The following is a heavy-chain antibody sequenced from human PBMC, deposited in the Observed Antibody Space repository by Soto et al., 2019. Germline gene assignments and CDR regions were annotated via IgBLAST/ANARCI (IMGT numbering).Heavy chain of an antibody. CDR1: GGSISSGGYY. CDR2: IYYSGST. V-gene: IGHV4-31*03. D-gene: IGHD2-8*01. CDR3: ARASRYCNNGVCYLWFDP. Sequence: KPSETLSLTCTVSGGSISSGGYYWSWIRQHPGKGLEWIGYIYYSGSTYYNPSLKSRVTISVDTSKNQFSLKLSSVTAADTAVYYCARASRYCNNGVCYLWFDPWGQGTLATAPQ. J-gene: IGHJ5*02.